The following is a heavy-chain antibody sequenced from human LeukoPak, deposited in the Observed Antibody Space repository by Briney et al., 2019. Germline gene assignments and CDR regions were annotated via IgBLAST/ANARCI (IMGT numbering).Heavy chain of an antibody. V-gene: IGHV4-34*01. Sequence: SETLSLTCAVYGGSFSGYYWSWIRQPPGKGLEWIGEINHSGSTNYNPSLKSRVTISVDTSKNQFSLKLSSVTAADTAVYYCAGEGDYWHRFDYWGRGTLVTVSS. CDR1: GGSFSGYY. CDR2: INHSGST. D-gene: IGHD4-17*01. J-gene: IGHJ4*02. CDR3: AGEGDYWHRFDY.